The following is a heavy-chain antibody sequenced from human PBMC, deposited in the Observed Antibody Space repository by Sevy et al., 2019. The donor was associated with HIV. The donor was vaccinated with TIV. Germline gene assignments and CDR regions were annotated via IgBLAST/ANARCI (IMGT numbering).Heavy chain of an antibody. D-gene: IGHD2-15*01. Sequence: GGSLRLSCAASGFTFSSYGMHWVRQAPGKGLEWVAVISYDGSNKYYADSVKGRFTISSDNSKNTLYLQMNSLRAEDTAVYYCAKDLGYCSGGSCYGAGVVDYWGQGTLVTVSS. CDR1: GFTFSSYG. J-gene: IGHJ4*02. V-gene: IGHV3-30*18. CDR2: ISYDGSNK. CDR3: AKDLGYCSGGSCYGAGVVDY.